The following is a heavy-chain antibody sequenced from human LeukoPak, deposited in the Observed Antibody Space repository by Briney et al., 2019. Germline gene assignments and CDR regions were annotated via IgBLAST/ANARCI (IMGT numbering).Heavy chain of an antibody. CDR1: GGSSSSYY. D-gene: IGHD2-2*01. Sequence: SETLSLXCTVSGGSSSSYYWSWIRQPAGKGLEWIGRIYTSGSTNYNPSLKSRVTMSVDTSKNQFSLKLSSVTAADTAVYYCARVRRYCSSTSCYFFAFDIWGQGTMVTVSS. CDR2: IYTSGST. CDR3: ARVRRYCSSTSCYFFAFDI. V-gene: IGHV4-4*07. J-gene: IGHJ3*02.